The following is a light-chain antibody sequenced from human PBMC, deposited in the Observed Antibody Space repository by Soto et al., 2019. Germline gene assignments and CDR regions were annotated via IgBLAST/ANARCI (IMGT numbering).Light chain of an antibody. CDR2: KIS. J-gene: IGKJ1*01. Sequence: DIVMTQTPLSSPVTLGQPASISCRSSQSLVHNDGNTYLNWLQQRPGQPPRPLIYKISNRFSGVPDRFSGSGAGTDFTLKISRVEAEDGGVYYGMQATEYPRTFGQGTKVEI. V-gene: IGKV2-24*01. CDR3: MQATEYPRT. CDR1: QSLVHNDGNTY.